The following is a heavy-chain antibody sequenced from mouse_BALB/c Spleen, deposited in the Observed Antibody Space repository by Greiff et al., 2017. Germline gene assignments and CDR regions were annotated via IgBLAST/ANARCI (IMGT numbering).Heavy chain of an antibody. CDR3: VRFYDYDGGFAY. V-gene: IGHV2-9-2*01. CDR1: GFSLTSYD. Sequence: VQRVESGPGLVAPSQSLSITCTVSGFSLTSYDISWIRQPPGKGLEWLGVIWTGGGTNYNSAFMSRLSISKDNSKSQVFLKMNSLQTDDTAIYYCVRFYDYDGGFAYWGQGTLVTVSA. D-gene: IGHD2-4*01. J-gene: IGHJ3*01. CDR2: IWTGGGT.